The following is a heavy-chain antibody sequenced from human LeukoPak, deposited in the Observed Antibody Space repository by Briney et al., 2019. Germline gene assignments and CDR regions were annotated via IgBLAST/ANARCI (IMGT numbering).Heavy chain of an antibody. D-gene: IGHD6-13*01. Sequence: SETLSLTCTVSGYSISSGYYWGWIRQPPGKGLEWIGEISHSGSTNYNPSLKSRVTISVDTSKNQFSLKLSSVTAADTAVYYCASGTDSSSWDRGGKNWFDPWGQGTLVTVSS. CDR2: ISHSGST. J-gene: IGHJ5*02. V-gene: IGHV4-38-2*02. CDR3: ASGTDSSSWDRGGKNWFDP. CDR1: GYSISSGYY.